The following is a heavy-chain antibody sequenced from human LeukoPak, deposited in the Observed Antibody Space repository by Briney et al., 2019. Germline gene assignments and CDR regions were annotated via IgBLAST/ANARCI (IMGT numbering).Heavy chain of an antibody. Sequence: GESLKISCMASGYSFTTYWIGWVRQMPGKCLEWVGIIYPDDSHTTYNPSFQGQVSISVDKSINTAFLQWSSLKASDTAMYFCASITSGWYQADYWGQGTLVTVSS. J-gene: IGHJ4*02. CDR2: IYPDDSHT. V-gene: IGHV5-51*01. D-gene: IGHD6-19*01. CDR1: GYSFTTYW. CDR3: ASITSGWYQADY.